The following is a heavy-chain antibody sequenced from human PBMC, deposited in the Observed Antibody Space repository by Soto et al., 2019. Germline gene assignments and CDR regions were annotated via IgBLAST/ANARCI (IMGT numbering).Heavy chain of an antibody. J-gene: IGHJ5*02. V-gene: IGHV3-23*01. CDR3: AKNGCGGDCYSSVAGNWFDP. CDR1: GFTFSGYV. Sequence: PGGSLRLSCAASGFTFSGYVMSWVRQAPGKGLEWISIISGSGAMTHYADSVKGRFTISRDNSNNTPYLQMHSLRADDTAVYYCAKNGCGGDCYSSVAGNWFDPWGQGTLVTVSS. D-gene: IGHD2-21*02. CDR2: ISGSGAMT.